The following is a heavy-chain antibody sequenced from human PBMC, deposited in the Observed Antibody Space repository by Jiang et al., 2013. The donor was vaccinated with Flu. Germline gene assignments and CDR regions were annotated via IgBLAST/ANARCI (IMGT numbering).Heavy chain of an antibody. Sequence: SGAEVKKPGESLKISCKGSGYSFTAYWIGWVRQMPEKGLEWMGIIYPGGSRTIYNPSFQGQVTISVDKSIGTAYLQWSSLKASDTAMYYCTMAADGTFWFDPWGQGTLVTVSS. CDR3: TMAADGTFWFDP. CDR1: GYSFTAYW. D-gene: IGHD6-13*01. J-gene: IGHJ5*02. CDR2: IYPGGSRT. V-gene: IGHV5-51*01.